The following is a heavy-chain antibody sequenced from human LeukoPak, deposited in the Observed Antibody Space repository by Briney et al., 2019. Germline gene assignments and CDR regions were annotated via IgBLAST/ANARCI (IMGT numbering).Heavy chain of an antibody. CDR3: ARVSGYDWETFYDY. D-gene: IGHD5-12*01. CDR2: IYHNGST. CDR1: GGSISSGGYS. Sequence: PSETLSLTCAVSGGSISSGGYSWSWIRQPPGKGLEWIGYIYHNGSTYYNPSLKSRVTISVDKSKNQFSLKLNSVTAADTAVYYCARVSGYDWETFYDYWGQGTLVTVSS. J-gene: IGHJ4*02. V-gene: IGHV4-30-4*07.